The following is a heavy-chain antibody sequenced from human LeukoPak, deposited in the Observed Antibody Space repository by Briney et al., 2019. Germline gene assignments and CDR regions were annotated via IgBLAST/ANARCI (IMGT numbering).Heavy chain of an antibody. CDR3: ARDHTSGWYYFDY. J-gene: IGHJ4*02. V-gene: IGHV3-30*14. Sequence: SGGSLRLSCAASGFTFSSYAMHWVRQAPGKGLEWVAVMSFDGRNKYYADSVKGRFTISRDNSKNTLYLQMGSLRAEDMAVYYCARDHTSGWYYFDYWGLGTLVTVSS. CDR2: MSFDGRNK. CDR1: GFTFSSYA. D-gene: IGHD6-19*01.